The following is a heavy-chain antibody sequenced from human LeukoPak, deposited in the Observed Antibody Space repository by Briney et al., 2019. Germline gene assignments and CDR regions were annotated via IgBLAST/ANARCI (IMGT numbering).Heavy chain of an antibody. Sequence: PSETLSLTCTVSGYSISSGYYWGWIRQPPGKGLEWIGEINHSGSTNYNPSLKSRFTISVDTSKNQFSLKLNSVTAADTAVYYCARPMFRGLIIRGFDSWGQGTLVTVSS. CDR3: ARPMFRGLIIRGFDS. CDR2: INHSGST. CDR1: GYSISSGYY. V-gene: IGHV4-38-2*02. J-gene: IGHJ4*02. D-gene: IGHD3-10*01.